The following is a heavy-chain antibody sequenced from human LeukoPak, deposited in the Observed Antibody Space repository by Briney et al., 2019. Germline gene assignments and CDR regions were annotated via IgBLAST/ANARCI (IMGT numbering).Heavy chain of an antibody. D-gene: IGHD3-22*01. CDR3: ARGELPYYYDSSGYYALNY. CDR1: GYTFTSYG. CDR2: ISAYNGNT. Sequence: ASVKVSCKASGYTFTSYGISWVRQAPGQGLEWMGWISAYNGNTNYAQKLQGRVTMTTDTSTSTAYMELSSLRSEDTAVYYCARGELPYYYDSSGYYALNYWGQGTLVTVSS. V-gene: IGHV1-18*01. J-gene: IGHJ4*02.